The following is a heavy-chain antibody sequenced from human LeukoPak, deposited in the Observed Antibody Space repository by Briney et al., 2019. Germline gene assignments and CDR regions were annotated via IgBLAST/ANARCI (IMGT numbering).Heavy chain of an antibody. V-gene: IGHV3-74*01. CDR1: GFTLSSYW. J-gene: IGHJ4*02. Sequence: GGSLRLSCAASGFTLSSYWMHWVRQVPGKGLVWVSRMNGDGRITTYADSVKGRFTISRDTAKNTLYLQMNSLRAEDTAVYYCARVHVGTDMVDVDYWGQGTLVTVFS. CDR2: MNGDGRIT. D-gene: IGHD5-18*01. CDR3: ARVHVGTDMVDVDY.